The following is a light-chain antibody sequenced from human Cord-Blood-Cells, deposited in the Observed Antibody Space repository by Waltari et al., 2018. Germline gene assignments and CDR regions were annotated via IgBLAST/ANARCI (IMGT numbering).Light chain of an antibody. V-gene: IGKV1-9*01. J-gene: IGKJ2*01. CDR1: QGISSY. Sequence: IQLTQSPSFLSASVGDRVTITCRASQGISSYLAWYQQKPGKAPKLLSYAASTLQSGVPSRFSGSGSGTEFTLTISSLQPEDFSTYYCQQLNSYPPTFGQGTKLEIK. CDR2: AAS. CDR3: QQLNSYPPT.